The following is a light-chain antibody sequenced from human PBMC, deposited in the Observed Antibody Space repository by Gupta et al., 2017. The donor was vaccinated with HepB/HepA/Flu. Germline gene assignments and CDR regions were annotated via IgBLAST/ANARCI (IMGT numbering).Light chain of an antibody. J-gene: IGKJ4*01. V-gene: IGKV1-27*01. CDR2: ETS. CDR1: EDITGY. CDR3: QKDNRAPHA. Sequence: DMQMTQSPSPLTASVGDRVTITCRADEDITGYLAWYQQKSGKVPKLLIYETSILQTGVSSRFRGSGSGTDFTLTISNQQPEDVASYYCQKDNRAPHAFGGGTKVEIK.